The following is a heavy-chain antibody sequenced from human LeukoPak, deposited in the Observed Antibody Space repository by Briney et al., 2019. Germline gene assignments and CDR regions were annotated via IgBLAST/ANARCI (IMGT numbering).Heavy chain of an antibody. Sequence: PGGSLRLSCAASGFTFSSYEMNWVRQAPGKGLEWVSYISSSGSTIYYADSVKGRFTISRDNAKNSLYLQMNSLRAEDTAVYYCARDSGGYYHILTGLGLGMDVWGQGTTVTVSS. CDR3: ARDSGGYYHILTGLGLGMDV. V-gene: IGHV3-48*03. CDR2: ISSSGSTI. J-gene: IGHJ6*02. D-gene: IGHD3-9*01. CDR1: GFTFSSYE.